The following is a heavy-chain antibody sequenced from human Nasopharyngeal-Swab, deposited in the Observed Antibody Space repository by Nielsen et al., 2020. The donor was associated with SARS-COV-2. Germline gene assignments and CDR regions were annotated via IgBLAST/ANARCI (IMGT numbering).Heavy chain of an antibody. CDR3: ALWSQNHFDY. CDR2: ISSSGTT. J-gene: IGHJ4*02. Sequence: GGSLRLSCDVSAFTLVYYSMNWVRQAPGKGPEWVATISSSGTTHYSDSAKGRFSISTDKSKIAFYLQMTRLRAEDTALYYCALWSQNHFDYWGRGTQVTVS. CDR1: AFTLVYYS. D-gene: IGHD2-8*02. V-gene: IGHV3-69-1*01.